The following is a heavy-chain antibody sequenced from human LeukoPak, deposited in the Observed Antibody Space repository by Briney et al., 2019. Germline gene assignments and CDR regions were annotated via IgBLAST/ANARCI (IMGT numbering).Heavy chain of an antibody. D-gene: IGHD2-2*01. CDR1: GFTFSSYG. CDR2: ISSSGGNT. J-gene: IGHJ4*02. CDR3: AKPLSAVSVFDY. Sequence: GGSLRLSCAASGFTFSSYGMSWVRQAPGKGLEWVSGISSSGGNTNYADSVKGRFVISRDNSKNTLYLQMNTLRADDTAVYYCAKPLSAVSVFDYWGQGTLVTVSS. V-gene: IGHV3-23*01.